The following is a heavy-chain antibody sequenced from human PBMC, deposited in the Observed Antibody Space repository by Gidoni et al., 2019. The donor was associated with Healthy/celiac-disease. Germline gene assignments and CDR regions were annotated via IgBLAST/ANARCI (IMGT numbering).Heavy chain of an antibody. CDR1: GFTFSSYG. D-gene: IGHD3-3*01. Sequence: QVQLVESGGGVVQPGRSLRLSCAASGFTFSSYGMHWVRQAPGKGLEWVAVISYDGSNKYYADSVKGRFTISRDNSKNTLYLQMNSLRAEDTAVYYCAKDGGVFGVVTIPDYWGQGTLVTVSS. CDR2: ISYDGSNK. J-gene: IGHJ4*02. CDR3: AKDGGVFGVVTIPDY. V-gene: IGHV3-30*18.